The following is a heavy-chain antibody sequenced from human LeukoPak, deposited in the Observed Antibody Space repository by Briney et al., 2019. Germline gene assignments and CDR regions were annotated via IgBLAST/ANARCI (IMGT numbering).Heavy chain of an antibody. V-gene: IGHV3-30*03. D-gene: IGHD3-16*01. J-gene: IGHJ4*02. CDR2: ISYDGSNK. Sequence: PGGSLRLSCAASGFAFSSYWMSWVRQAPGKGLEWVAVISYDGSNKYYADSVKGRFTISRDNSKNTLYLQMNSLRAEDTAVYYCARDGGEPYLDYWGQGTLVTVSS. CDR1: GFAFSSYW. CDR3: ARDGGEPYLDY.